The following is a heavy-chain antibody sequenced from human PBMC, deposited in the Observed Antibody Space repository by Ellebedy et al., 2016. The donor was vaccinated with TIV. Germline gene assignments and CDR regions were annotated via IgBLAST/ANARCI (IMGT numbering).Heavy chain of an antibody. J-gene: IGHJ4*02. Sequence: GESLKISCAASGFTFSSYEMNWVRQAPGKGLEWVAYIGSRGTTIYYVDSVKGRFTISRDNAKNSLYLQMNSLRAEDTAIYYCARAIRALTFDYWGQGTLVTVSS. V-gene: IGHV3-48*03. CDR3: ARAIRALTFDY. CDR1: GFTFSSYE. CDR2: IGSRGTTI. D-gene: IGHD1-14*01.